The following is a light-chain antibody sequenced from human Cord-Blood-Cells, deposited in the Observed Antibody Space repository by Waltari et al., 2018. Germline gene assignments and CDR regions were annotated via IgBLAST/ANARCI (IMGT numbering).Light chain of an antibody. Sequence: DIQMTQSPSTLSASVGDRVTITCRASQSISSWLAWYQQKPGKAPKLLIYKASSLESGVPSRFRGRGSGTEFTLTINSLEPDDFATYYLQPDNSYSRTVGQGTKVEIK. CDR3: QPDNSYSRT. J-gene: IGKJ1*01. CDR1: QSISSW. CDR2: KAS. V-gene: IGKV1-5*03.